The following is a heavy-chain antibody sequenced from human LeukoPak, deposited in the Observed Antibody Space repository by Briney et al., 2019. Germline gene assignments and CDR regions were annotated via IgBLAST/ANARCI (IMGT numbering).Heavy chain of an antibody. CDR1: GGSISSYY. D-gene: IGHD6-6*01. V-gene: IGHV4-59*01. CDR3: ARGIAARTLHY. J-gene: IGHJ4*02. CDR2: IYYSGST. Sequence: SETLSLTCTVSGGSISSYYWSWIRQPPGKGLEWIGHIYYSGSTNYNPSLKSRVTISIDTSKNQFSLRLNSVTAADTAVYYCARGIAARTLHYWGQGTLVTVSS.